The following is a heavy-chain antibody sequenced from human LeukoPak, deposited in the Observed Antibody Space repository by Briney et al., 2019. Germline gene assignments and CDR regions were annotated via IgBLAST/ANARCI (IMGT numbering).Heavy chain of an antibody. Sequence: GGSLRLSCTASGFTFGDYAMSWVRQAPGKGLERVGFIRSKAYGGTTEYAASVKGGFTISRDDSKSIAYLQMNSLKTEDTAVYYCTRDSGSYYDYWGQGTLVTVSS. CDR2: IRSKAYGGTT. CDR3: TRDSGSYYDY. D-gene: IGHD1-26*01. CDR1: GFTFGDYA. V-gene: IGHV3-49*04. J-gene: IGHJ4*02.